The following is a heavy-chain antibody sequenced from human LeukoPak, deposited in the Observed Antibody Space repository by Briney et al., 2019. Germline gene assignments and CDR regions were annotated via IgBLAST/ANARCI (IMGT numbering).Heavy chain of an antibody. CDR2: IYTSGST. CDR3: ARAMRVDRFFDY. D-gene: IGHD5-12*01. J-gene: IGHJ4*02. V-gene: IGHV4-61*02. CDR1: GGSFNSGSYY. Sequence: SQTLSLTCTVSGGSFNSGSYYWSWVRQPAGKGLEWVGRIYTSGSTNYNPSLKSRVTISVDTSKNQFSLQLTSVTAADTAVYYCARAMRVDRFFDYWGQGILVTVSS.